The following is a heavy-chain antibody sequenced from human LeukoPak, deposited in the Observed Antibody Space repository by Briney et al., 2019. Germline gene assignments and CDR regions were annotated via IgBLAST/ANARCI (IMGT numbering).Heavy chain of an antibody. J-gene: IGHJ4*02. CDR3: ARAYSSSSLGDY. CDR1: GFTFSSYG. D-gene: IGHD6-6*01. Sequence: PGGSLRLSCAASGFTFSSYGMHWVRQAPGKGLGWVAVISYDGSNKYYADSVKGRFTISRDNSKNTLYLQMNSLRAEDTAVYYCARAYSSSSLGDYWGQGTLVTVSS. V-gene: IGHV3-30*19. CDR2: ISYDGSNK.